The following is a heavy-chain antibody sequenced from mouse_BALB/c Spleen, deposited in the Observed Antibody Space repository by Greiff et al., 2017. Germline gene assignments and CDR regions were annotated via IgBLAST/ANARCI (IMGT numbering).Heavy chain of an antibody. CDR2: INPSNGGT. CDR1: GYTFTSYY. Sequence: VQLQQSGAALVKPGASVKLSCKASGYTFTSYYMYWVKQRPGQGLEWIGEINPSNGGTNFNEKFKSKATLTVDKSSSTAYMQLSSLTSEDSAVYYCTRGSDLIYYAMDYWGQGTSVTVSS. CDR3: TRGSDLIYYAMDY. J-gene: IGHJ4*01. V-gene: IGHV1S81*02.